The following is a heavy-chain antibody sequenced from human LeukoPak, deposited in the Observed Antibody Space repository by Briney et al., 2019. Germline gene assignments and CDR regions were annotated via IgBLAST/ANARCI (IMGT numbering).Heavy chain of an antibody. CDR3: AKASPSDY. V-gene: IGHV3-30*02. Sequence: GGSLRLSCAASGFTFSRSGMHWVRQAPGKGLEWVSFIRSDGSKKFYADSVKGRFTISRDNSKNTLILQMSSLRAEDTAVYYCAKASPSDYWGQGTLVTVSS. CDR1: GFTFSRSG. CDR2: IRSDGSKK. J-gene: IGHJ4*02.